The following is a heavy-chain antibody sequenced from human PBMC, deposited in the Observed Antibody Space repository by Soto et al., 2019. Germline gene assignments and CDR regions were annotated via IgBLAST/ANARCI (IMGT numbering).Heavy chain of an antibody. D-gene: IGHD2-21*02. V-gene: IGHV1-69*05. J-gene: IGHJ4*02. CDR3: ARSIVVVTALDY. CDR2: IIPVFAST. CDR1: GGNFQTYA. Sequence: GASVKVSCKASGGNFQTYAFTWVRQAPGQGLEWMGGIIPVFASTTSAQKFQGRVTITRDTSASTAYMELSSLRSEDTAVYYCARSIVVVTALDYWGQGTLVTVSS.